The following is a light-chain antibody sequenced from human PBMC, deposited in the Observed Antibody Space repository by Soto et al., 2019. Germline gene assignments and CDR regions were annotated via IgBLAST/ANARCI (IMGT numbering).Light chain of an antibody. Sequence: DIQMTQSPPSLSASVGDRVTITCRASQSISSYLHWYHQKPGKAPKLLIYAASSLQSGVPSRFSGSGSGTDFTLTISSLQPEDFATYYCQQSYSTPFTFGPGTKVDIK. J-gene: IGKJ3*01. CDR1: QSISSY. CDR3: QQSYSTPFT. V-gene: IGKV1-39*01. CDR2: AAS.